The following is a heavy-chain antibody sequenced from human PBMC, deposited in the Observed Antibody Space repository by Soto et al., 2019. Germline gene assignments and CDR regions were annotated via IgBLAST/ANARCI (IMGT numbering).Heavy chain of an antibody. Sequence: QVQLQESGPGLVKPSETLSLTCTVSGGSISSYYWSWIRQPPGKGLEWIGYIYYSGSTNYNPSLKSRVTIAVDTSKKQFSLKLSSVTAADTAVYYCARVLAAARRYYYYYYMDVWVKATTVTVSS. CDR2: IYYSGST. V-gene: IGHV4-59*01. D-gene: IGHD6-13*01. CDR1: GGSISSYY. CDR3: ARVLAAARRYYYYYYMDV. J-gene: IGHJ6*03.